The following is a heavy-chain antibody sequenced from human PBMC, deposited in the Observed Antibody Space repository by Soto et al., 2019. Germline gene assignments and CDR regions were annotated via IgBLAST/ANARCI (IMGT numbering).Heavy chain of an antibody. Sequence: ASVKVSCKASGYTFTSYDINWVRQATGQGLEWMGWLNPNSGNAGYALKFQGRVTMTRNTSISTAYMELSSLSSEDTAVYYCAKEGGQSGYDYFCWFDPWGQGTLVTVSS. D-gene: IGHD5-12*01. CDR2: LNPNSGNA. CDR1: GYTFTSYD. J-gene: IGHJ5*02. CDR3: AKEGGQSGYDYFCWFDP. V-gene: IGHV1-8*01.